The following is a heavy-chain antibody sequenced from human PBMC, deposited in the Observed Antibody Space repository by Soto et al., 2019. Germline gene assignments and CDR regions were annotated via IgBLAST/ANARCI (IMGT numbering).Heavy chain of an antibody. J-gene: IGHJ4*02. CDR1: SDSISSYY. CDR3: ARAVGDPLYYLDY. CDR2: TDYSGNT. V-gene: IGHV4-59*08. Sequence: QVQLQESGPGLVRPSETLSLTCTVSSDSISSYYWIWIRQSPGKGLEWIGYTDYSGNTNYNPSLKSRVTISGDTSKTQFSLRLSSVTAADTAVYYCARAVGDPLYYLDYWGQGTLVTGSS. D-gene: IGHD6-19*01.